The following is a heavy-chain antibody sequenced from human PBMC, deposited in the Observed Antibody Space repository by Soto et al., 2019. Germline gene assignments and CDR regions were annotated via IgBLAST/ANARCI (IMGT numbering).Heavy chain of an antibody. CDR3: TRLRVAYAPHSGLGDY. Sequence: EVQLVESGGGLVRPGGSLRLSCAASGFSVSSNYMNWVRQAPGKGLEWVSVIYSGGNTHYADSVRGRFTISRDNSKNTLYLQMNSLRAEDTAVYYCTRLRVAYAPHSGLGDYWGQGTLVTVSS. J-gene: IGHJ4*02. CDR2: IYSGGNT. V-gene: IGHV3-66*04. D-gene: IGHD2-15*01. CDR1: GFSVSSNY.